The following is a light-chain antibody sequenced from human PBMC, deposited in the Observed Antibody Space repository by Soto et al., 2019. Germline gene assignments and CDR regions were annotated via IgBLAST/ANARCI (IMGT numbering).Light chain of an antibody. V-gene: IGKV2-30*01. J-gene: IGKJ1*01. Sequence: DVVMTQSPRSLPVTLGQPASISCRASKSLVYSDGNTYLNWFQLRPGQSPRRLIFQVYNRDSGVPDRFSGSESGTDFTLTISWVAADDVGGYYCIQGTYWLWTVGQGT. CDR1: KSLVYSDGNTY. CDR3: IQGTYWLWT. CDR2: QVY.